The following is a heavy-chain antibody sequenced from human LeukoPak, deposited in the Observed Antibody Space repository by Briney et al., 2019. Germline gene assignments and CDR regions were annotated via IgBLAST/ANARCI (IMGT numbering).Heavy chain of an antibody. CDR1: GYTFTSYG. V-gene: IGHV1-18*01. J-gene: IGHJ4*02. CDR2: ISAYNGNT. Sequence: AASVKVSCKASGYTFTSYGISWVRQAPGQGPDWMGWISAYNGNTNYAQKLQGRVTMTTDTSTSTAYMELRSLRSDDTAVYYCAIASQTYYYDSSGRGGFDYWGQGTLVTVSS. D-gene: IGHD3-22*01. CDR3: AIASQTYYYDSSGRGGFDY.